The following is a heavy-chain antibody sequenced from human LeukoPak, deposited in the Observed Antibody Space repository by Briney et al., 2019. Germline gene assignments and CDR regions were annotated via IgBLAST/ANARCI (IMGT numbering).Heavy chain of an antibody. D-gene: IGHD3-3*01. Sequence: SETLSLTCTVSGGSISSSSYYWGWIRQPPGKGLEWIGSIYYSGSTYYNPSLKSRVTISVDTSKNQFSLKLSSVTAADTAVYYCARGRRITIFGVVTGSAWFDPWGQGTLVTVSS. CDR3: ARGRRITIFGVVTGSAWFDP. CDR2: IYYSGST. CDR1: GGSISSSSYY. V-gene: IGHV4-39*07. J-gene: IGHJ5*02.